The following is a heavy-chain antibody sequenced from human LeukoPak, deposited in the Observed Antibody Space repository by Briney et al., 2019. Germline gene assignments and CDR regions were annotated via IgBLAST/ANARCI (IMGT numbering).Heavy chain of an antibody. Sequence: SQTLSLTCAISGDSVSSNSAAWNWIRQSPSRGLEWLGRTYYRSKWYNDYAVSVKSRITINPDTSKNQFSLQLNSVTHEDTAVYYCAREGYGDHRIGGGKRYYYYYYMDVWGKGTTVTVSS. V-gene: IGHV6-1*01. CDR2: TYYRSKWYN. CDR1: GDSVSSNSAA. CDR3: AREGYGDHRIGGGKRYYYYYYMDV. J-gene: IGHJ6*03. D-gene: IGHD4-17*01.